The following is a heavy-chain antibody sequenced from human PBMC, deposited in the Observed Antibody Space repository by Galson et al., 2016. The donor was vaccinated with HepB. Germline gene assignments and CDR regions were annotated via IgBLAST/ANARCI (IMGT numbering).Heavy chain of an antibody. Sequence: SLRLSCATSGFGFSHAWMHWVRQAPGKGLEWVGRIKSKNDGETTHYAAPVKGRFAISRDDSKNTLYPQINSLKTEDTAVYYCTVGATYDFWSGYYMLDPWGQGTLVTVSS. J-gene: IGHJ5*02. D-gene: IGHD3-3*01. CDR1: GFGFSHAW. V-gene: IGHV3-15*07. CDR3: TVGATYDFWSGYYMLDP. CDR2: IKSKNDGETT.